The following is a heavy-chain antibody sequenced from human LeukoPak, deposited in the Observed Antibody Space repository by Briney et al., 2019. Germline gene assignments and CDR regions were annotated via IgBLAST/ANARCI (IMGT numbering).Heavy chain of an antibody. D-gene: IGHD6-13*01. CDR3: ARAVGSIAAAGYWFDP. V-gene: IGHV1-18*01. J-gene: IGHJ5*02. CDR1: GYTFTSYG. Sequence: SVKVTCKASGYTFTSYGISGVRQAPGQGVEWMGWISAYNGNTNYAQKLQGRVTMTTDTSTSTAYMELRSLRSDDTAVYYCARAVGSIAAAGYWFDPWGQGTLVTVSS. CDR2: ISAYNGNT.